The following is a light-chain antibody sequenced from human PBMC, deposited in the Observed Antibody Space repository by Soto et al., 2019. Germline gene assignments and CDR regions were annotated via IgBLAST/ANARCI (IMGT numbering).Light chain of an antibody. CDR2: KAS. V-gene: IGKV1-5*03. CDR1: QTISSW. Sequence: DIQVTQSPATLSSYLLDIVSITCRASQTISSWLACYQQKPGTAPKLLIYKASTLKSGVPSRFSGSGSGTEFTLTISSLQPDDFATYYCQHYNSYSEAFGQGTNVDI. CDR3: QHYNSYSEA. J-gene: IGKJ1*01.